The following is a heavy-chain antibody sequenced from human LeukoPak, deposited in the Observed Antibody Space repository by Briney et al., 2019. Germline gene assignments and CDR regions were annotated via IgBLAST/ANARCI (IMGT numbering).Heavy chain of an antibody. J-gene: IGHJ4*02. V-gene: IGHV3-15*07. D-gene: IGHD1-20*01. CDR3: STLTSRGLSDS. CDR1: GFTFSNAW. CDR2: IKSKADGETI. Sequence: PGGSLRLSCAASGFTFSNAWMNWVRQAPGKGLEWVGRIKSKADGETIDYAAPVKGRFTFSRDDSKNMLYLQMNSLKSEDTAVYYCSTLTSRGLSDSWGQGTLVTVSS.